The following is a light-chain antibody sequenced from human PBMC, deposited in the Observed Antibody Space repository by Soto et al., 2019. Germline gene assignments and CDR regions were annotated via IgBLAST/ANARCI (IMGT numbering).Light chain of an antibody. J-gene: IGKJ5*01. Sequence: DVVMTQSLLSLPVTLGQPASISCRSNQRLVHSDGIAYFSWFQQRPGRSPRRLIYKVSNRDSGVPARFSGSGSGTDFALKISRVEAEDVGVYYCMQGTHWPIAFGQGTRLEIK. CDR3: MQGTHWPIA. CDR1: QRLVHSDGIAY. V-gene: IGKV2-30*02. CDR2: KVS.